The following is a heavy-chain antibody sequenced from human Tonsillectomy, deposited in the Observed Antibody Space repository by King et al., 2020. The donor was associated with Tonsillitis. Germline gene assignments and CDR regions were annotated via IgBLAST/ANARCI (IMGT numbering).Heavy chain of an antibody. J-gene: IGHJ4*02. CDR1: GGSISSSSYY. CDR2: IYYSGST. D-gene: IGHD6-13*01. CDR3: ADRDVVVAAAGTSDYFDY. V-gene: IGHV4-39*01. Sequence: LQLQESGPGLVKPSETLSLTCTVSGGSISSSSYYWGWIRQPPGKGLEWIGSIYYSGSTYYNPSLKSRVTISVDTSKNQFSLKLSSVTAADTAVYYCADRDVVVAAAGTSDYFDYWGQGTLVTVSS.